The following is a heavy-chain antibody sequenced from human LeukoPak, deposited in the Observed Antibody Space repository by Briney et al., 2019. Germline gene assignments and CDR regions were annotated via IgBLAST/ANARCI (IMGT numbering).Heavy chain of an antibody. V-gene: IGHV3-74*01. CDR1: GFTFSSYW. CDR2: IKSDGKSA. CDR3: ARDLRSPSDTNIAIDY. J-gene: IGHJ4*02. Sequence: GGSLRLSCAASGFTFSSYWMHWVRQAPGKGLVWVPRIKSDGKSAICAAFVKGRCTISRDNDKNTLYLQMNSLRAEDTAVYYCARDLRSPSDTNIAIDYWGQGTLVTVSS.